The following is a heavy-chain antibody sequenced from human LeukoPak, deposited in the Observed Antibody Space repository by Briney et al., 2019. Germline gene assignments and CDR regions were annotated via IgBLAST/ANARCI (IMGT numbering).Heavy chain of an antibody. CDR3: SEGKFIITPLTIVIFDY. J-gene: IGHJ4*02. CDR1: GGTFSSYA. CDR2: VIAIFGSA. D-gene: IGHD3-10*01. Sequence: ASVKVSCKASGGTFSSYAISWVRQAPGQALEWMVGVIAIFGSANYAQKFQCRVTITAVESTSTAYMELISLRSVAAAVCYWSEGKFIITPLTIVIFDYWVQGGLVTVSS. V-gene: IGHV1-69*13.